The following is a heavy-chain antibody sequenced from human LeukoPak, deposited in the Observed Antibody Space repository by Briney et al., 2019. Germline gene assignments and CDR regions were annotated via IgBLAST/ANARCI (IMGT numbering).Heavy chain of an antibody. CDR1: GFTFSSYS. CDR3: ARVPHCSGGSCYSFNYYGMDV. Sequence: GGSLRLSCAASGFTFSSYSMNWVRQAPGKGLEWVSSISSSSSYIYYADSVKGRFTISRDNAKNSLYLQMNSLRAEDTAVYYCARVPHCSGGSCYSFNYYGMDVWGKGTMVTVSS. V-gene: IGHV3-21*01. D-gene: IGHD2-15*01. CDR2: ISSSSSYI. J-gene: IGHJ6*04.